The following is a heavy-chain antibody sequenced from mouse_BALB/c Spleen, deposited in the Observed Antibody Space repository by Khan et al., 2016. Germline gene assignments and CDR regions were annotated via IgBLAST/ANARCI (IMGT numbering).Heavy chain of an antibody. CDR3: ARRDGYYWYFDV. CDR2: VNPYNDGT. J-gene: IGHJ1*01. CDR1: GYTFTNYV. D-gene: IGHD2-3*01. V-gene: IGHV1S136*01. Sequence: VQLKQSGPELAKPGASVKMSCKASGYTFTNYVMHWVKQKPGQGLEWIGYVNPYNDGTKYNEKFKGKATLTSDKTPRTAYMELSSLTSEDSAVFYCARRDGYYWYFDVWGAGTTVTVSS.